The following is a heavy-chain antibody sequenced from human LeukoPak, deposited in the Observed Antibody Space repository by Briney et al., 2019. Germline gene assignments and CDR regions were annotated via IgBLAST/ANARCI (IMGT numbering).Heavy chain of an antibody. CDR1: GFTFSTYW. V-gene: IGHV3-7*01. D-gene: IGHD6-19*01. J-gene: IGHJ4*02. CDR3: ARTLNSSGWRHFDY. CDR2: IKQDGSEK. Sequence: GGSLRLSCAASGFTFSTYWMGWVRQSPGKGLEWVANIKQDGSEKYYVDSVKGRFTISRDNAKNSLYLQMNSLRAEDTAVYYCARTLNSSGWRHFDYWGQGTLVTVSS.